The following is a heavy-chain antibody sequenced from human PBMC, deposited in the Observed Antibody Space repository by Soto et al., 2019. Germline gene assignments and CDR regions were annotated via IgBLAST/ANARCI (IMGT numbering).Heavy chain of an antibody. CDR2: INPNSGGT. D-gene: IGHD3-16*01. Sequence: GASVKVSCKASGYTFTGYYMHWVRQAPGQGLEWMGWINPNSGGTNYAQKFQGWVTMTRDTSISTAYMELSRLRSDDTAVYYCARDRVGTLGGRHFVGFAPWGKGTLVTVPS. J-gene: IGHJ5*02. V-gene: IGHV1-2*04. CDR3: ARDRVGTLGGRHFVGFAP. CDR1: GYTFTGYY.